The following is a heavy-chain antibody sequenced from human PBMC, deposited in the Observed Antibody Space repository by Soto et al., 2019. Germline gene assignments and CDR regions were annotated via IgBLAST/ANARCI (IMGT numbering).Heavy chain of an antibody. Sequence: PGGSLRLSCAASGSTFSSYAMTWVRQAPGKGLEWVASSSGGGTYYADSVQGRFTISRDSSKNSQFLQMDSLRADDTAVYYCAKKTLPTPIPYFDNRGQGALVTVSS. CDR2: SSGGGT. D-gene: IGHD2-15*01. CDR1: GSTFSSYA. V-gene: IGHV3-23*01. J-gene: IGHJ4*02. CDR3: AKKTLPTPIPYFDN.